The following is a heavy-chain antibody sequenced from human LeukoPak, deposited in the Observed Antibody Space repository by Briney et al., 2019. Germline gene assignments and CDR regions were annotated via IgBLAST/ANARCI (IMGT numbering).Heavy chain of an antibody. D-gene: IGHD2-15*01. CDR2: INHSGST. V-gene: IGHV4-34*01. Sequence: PSETLSLTCAVYGGSFSGYYWSWIRQPPRKGLEWIGEINHSGSTNYNPSLKSRVTISVDTSKNQFSLKLSSVTAADTAVYYCARYQRGGIVVVVAATSSDAFDIWGQGTMVTVSS. CDR3: ARYQRGGIVVVVAATSSDAFDI. CDR1: GGSFSGYY. J-gene: IGHJ3*02.